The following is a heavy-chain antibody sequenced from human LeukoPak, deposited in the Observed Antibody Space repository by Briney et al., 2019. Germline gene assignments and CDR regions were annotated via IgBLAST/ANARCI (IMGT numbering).Heavy chain of an antibody. D-gene: IGHD3-22*01. Sequence: GRSLRLSCAASGFTFSTYGMHWVRQAPGKGLEWVAVMWSERGNKYYADSVKGRFTISRDNSKNTLYLQMNSLRAEDTAVYYCARDPPDDSSGYYSLDNWGQGALVIVSS. CDR3: ARDPPDDSSGYYSLDN. J-gene: IGHJ4*02. CDR2: MWSERGNK. V-gene: IGHV3-33*01. CDR1: GFTFSTYG.